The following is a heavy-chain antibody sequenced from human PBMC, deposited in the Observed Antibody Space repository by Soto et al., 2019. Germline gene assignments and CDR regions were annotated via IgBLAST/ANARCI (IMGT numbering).Heavy chain of an antibody. V-gene: IGHV3-30*18. CDR2: ISYDGSNK. D-gene: IGHD2-15*01. Sequence: PGGSLRLSCAASGFTFSSYGMHWVRQAPGKGLEWVAVISYDGSNKYYADSVKGRFTISRDNSKNTLYLQMNSLRAEDTAVYYCAKESDIVVVVAAYFDYWGQGTLVTVSS. J-gene: IGHJ4*02. CDR1: GFTFSSYG. CDR3: AKESDIVVVVAAYFDY.